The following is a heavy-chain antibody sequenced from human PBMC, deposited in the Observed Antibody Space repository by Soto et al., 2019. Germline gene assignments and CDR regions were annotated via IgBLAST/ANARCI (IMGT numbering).Heavy chain of an antibody. D-gene: IGHD6-19*01. CDR1: GFTFSSYA. CDR3: AKTANGWFSAFDI. J-gene: IGHJ3*02. CDR2: ISGSGGTT. Sequence: GGSMILSCAASGFTFSSYAMSWVSKDPGKGLEWVSAISGSGGTTYYADSVKGRFTFPRDNSKNTLYLQMNSLRAEDTAVYYCAKTANGWFSAFDIWGQGTMVTVSS. V-gene: IGHV3-23*01.